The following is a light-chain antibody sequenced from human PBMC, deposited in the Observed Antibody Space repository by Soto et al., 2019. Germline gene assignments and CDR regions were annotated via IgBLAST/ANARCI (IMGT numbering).Light chain of an antibody. CDR2: RAS. J-gene: IGKJ2*01. CDR1: QHVSSN. Sequence: EIVMTQSPATLSVSPGGSATLSCRASQHVSSNFAWYRQKPGQAPTLLIYRASTRATGIPARFSGSGSGTEFTLTISSLQSEDFAVSYCKKYTNWTYTFGQGTKLEI. CDR3: KKYTNWTYT. V-gene: IGKV3-15*01.